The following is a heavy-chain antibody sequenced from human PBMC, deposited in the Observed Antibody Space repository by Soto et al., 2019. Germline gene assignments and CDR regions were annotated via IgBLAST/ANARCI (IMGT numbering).Heavy chain of an antibody. Sequence: ASVKVSCKASGYTFTGYYMHWVRQAPGQGLEWMGWINPNSGSTNYAQKFQGWVTMTRDTSISTAYMELSRLRSDDTAVYYCARAPRYSGYDYYYYGMDVWGQGTTVTVSS. J-gene: IGHJ6*02. CDR3: ARAPRYSGYDYYYYGMDV. CDR2: INPNSGST. D-gene: IGHD5-12*01. CDR1: GYTFTGYY. V-gene: IGHV1-2*04.